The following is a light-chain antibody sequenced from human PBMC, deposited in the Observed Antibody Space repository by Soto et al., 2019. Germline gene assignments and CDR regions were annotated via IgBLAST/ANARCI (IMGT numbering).Light chain of an antibody. CDR1: QSVSSN. CDR2: GAS. CDR3: QQYNNWPQT. V-gene: IGKV3-15*01. Sequence: EIVMTQSPATLSVSPGERATLSCRASQSVSSNLAWYQQKPGQAPRLLIYGASTRATGIPARFSGSGSGTEFTIPISCLESEGFGVYYCQQYNNWPQTFGQGTKVDIK. J-gene: IGKJ1*01.